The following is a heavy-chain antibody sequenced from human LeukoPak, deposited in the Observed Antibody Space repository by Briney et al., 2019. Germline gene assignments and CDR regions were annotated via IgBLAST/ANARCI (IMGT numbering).Heavy chain of an antibody. CDR1: GGTFSSYA. CDR3: ARSGDYDYVWGSYRYSGNRNWFDP. V-gene: IGHV1-69*13. Sequence: ASVKVSCKASGGTFSSYAISGVRQAPGQGLEWMGGIIPIFGTANYAQKFQGRVTITADESTSTAYMELSSLRSEDTAVYYCARSGDYDYVWGSYRYSGNRNWFDPWGQGTLVTVSS. D-gene: IGHD3-16*02. CDR2: IIPIFGTA. J-gene: IGHJ5*02.